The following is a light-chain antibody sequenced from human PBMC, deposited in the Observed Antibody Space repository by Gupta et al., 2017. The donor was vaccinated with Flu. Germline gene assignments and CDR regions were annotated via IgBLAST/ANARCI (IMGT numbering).Light chain of an antibody. V-gene: IGLV8-61*01. Sequence: QTVVTQESSFSVSPGGTVTLTCGLSSGSVSSSYYPSWYQQTPGQTPRTLIYNTNTRSSGVPDRFSGSILGNKAALTITGAQTDDESDYYCLLYMGGDVGNWVFGGGTKLTVL. CDR3: LLYMGGDVGNWV. CDR1: SGSVSSSYY. J-gene: IGLJ3*02. CDR2: NTN.